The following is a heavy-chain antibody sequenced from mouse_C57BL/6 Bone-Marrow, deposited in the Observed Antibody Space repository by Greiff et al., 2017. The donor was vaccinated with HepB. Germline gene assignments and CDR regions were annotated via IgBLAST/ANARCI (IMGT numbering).Heavy chain of an antibody. CDR2: ITHSGET. CDR3: AGAYYDYDGDWYFDV. Sequence: QVQLQQSGPGLVKPSQSLFLTCSITGFPITSGYYWIWIRQSPGKPLEWMGYITHSGETFYNPSLQSPISITRETSKNQFFLQLNSVTTEDTAMYYCAGAYYDYDGDWYFDVWGTGTTVTVSS. D-gene: IGHD2-4*01. V-gene: IGHV12-3*01. J-gene: IGHJ1*03. CDR1: GFPITSGYY.